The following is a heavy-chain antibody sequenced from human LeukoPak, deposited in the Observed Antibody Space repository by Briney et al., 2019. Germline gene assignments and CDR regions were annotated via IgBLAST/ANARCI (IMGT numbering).Heavy chain of an antibody. CDR3: TSYGSGSSSHDY. CDR2: IKQDGSVK. V-gene: IGHV3-7*01. J-gene: IGHJ4*02. CDR1: GFTFTNYW. Sequence: GGSLRLSCAASGFTFTNYWVGWVRQAPGRGLEWVANIKQDGSVKYYVDSVKGRFTISRDNAENSLYLQMNSLRVEDTAVYYCTSYGSGSSSHDYWSQGTLVTVSS. D-gene: IGHD3-10*01.